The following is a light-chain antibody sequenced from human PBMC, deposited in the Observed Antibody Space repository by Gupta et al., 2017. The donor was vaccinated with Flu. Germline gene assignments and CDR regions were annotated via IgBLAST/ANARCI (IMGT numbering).Light chain of an antibody. Sequence: SVTISCGGASSDLGSNNYVSWHQQPPGKAPILMLYEVTKRAAVVPECFSASKADDTASPTVSGLQAEDAAEYFYSLYTGRNTLVFGGGTKLTVL. CDR3: SLYTGRNTLV. J-gene: IGLJ2*01. CDR2: EVT. CDR1: SSDLGSNNY. V-gene: IGLV2-8*01.